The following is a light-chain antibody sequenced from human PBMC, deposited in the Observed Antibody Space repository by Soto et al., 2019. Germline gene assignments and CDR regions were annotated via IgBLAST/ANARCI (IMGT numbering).Light chain of an antibody. V-gene: IGKV3-15*01. CDR2: VVS. J-gene: IGKJ1*01. Sequence: EIVMTQSQATLSVSPGERVTLSCRASQSVSSNLAWYQQKPGQAPRLLIYVVSTRATGIPARFSGSGSGTEFTLSISSPQSEDYAVYFCHQYNNWPPWTFGQGTKVEIK. CDR1: QSVSSN. CDR3: HQYNNWPPWT.